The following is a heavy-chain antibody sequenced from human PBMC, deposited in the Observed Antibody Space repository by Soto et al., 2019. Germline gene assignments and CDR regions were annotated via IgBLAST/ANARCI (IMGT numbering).Heavy chain of an antibody. CDR1: GGSISSSSYY. J-gene: IGHJ5*02. D-gene: IGHD4-17*01. Sequence: PSETLSLTCTVSGGSISSSSYYWGWIRQPPGKGLEWIGSIYYSGSTYYNPSLKSRVTISVDTSKNQFSLKLSSVTAADTAVYYCARPFYGDRMNWFDPWGQGTLVTVSS. CDR2: IYYSGST. V-gene: IGHV4-39*01. CDR3: ARPFYGDRMNWFDP.